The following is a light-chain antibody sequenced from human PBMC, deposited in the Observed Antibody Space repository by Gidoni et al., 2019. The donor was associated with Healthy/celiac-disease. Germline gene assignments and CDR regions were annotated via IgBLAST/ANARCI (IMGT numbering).Light chain of an antibody. V-gene: IGLV1-44*01. CDR2: SNN. CDR1: SSNIGSNT. J-gene: IGLJ2*01. CDR3: AAWDDSLNGHVV. Sequence: QPVLTQPPPASGTPGQTVTIPCSGSSSNIGSNTVNWYQQLPGTAPKLLTYSNNQRPPVVPDRFSGSKSGTSASLAISGLQSEDEADYYCAAWDDSLNGHVVFGGGTKLTVL.